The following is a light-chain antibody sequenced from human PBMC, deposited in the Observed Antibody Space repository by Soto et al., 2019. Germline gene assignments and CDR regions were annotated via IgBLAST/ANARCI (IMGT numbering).Light chain of an antibody. J-gene: IGKJ2*01. Sequence: EIVLTQSPGTLSLSPGERATLSCRASQSVNSSHLAWYQQKPGQSPRLLIYGASSRATGIPDRFSGSGAGADFTLTISRLEPEDFAVYYCQQYGSSPYTFGQGTQLGIK. CDR2: GAS. CDR3: QQYGSSPYT. V-gene: IGKV3-20*01. CDR1: QSVNSSH.